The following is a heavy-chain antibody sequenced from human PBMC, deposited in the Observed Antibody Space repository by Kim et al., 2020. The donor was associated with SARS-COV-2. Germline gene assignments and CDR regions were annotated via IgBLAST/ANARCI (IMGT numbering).Heavy chain of an antibody. Sequence: ASVNVSCKASGYTFTSYYMHWVRQAPGQGLEWMGIINPSGGSTSYAQKFQGRVTMTRDTSTSTVYMELSSLRSEDTAVYYCARGTYYDILTGYWEQLEGMDVWGQGTTVTVSS. D-gene: IGHD3-9*01. V-gene: IGHV1-46*01. CDR1: GYTFTSYY. CDR2: INPSGGST. J-gene: IGHJ6*01. CDR3: ARGTYYDILTGYWEQLEGMDV.